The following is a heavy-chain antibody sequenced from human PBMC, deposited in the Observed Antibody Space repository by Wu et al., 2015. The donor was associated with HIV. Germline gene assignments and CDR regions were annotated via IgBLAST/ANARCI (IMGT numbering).Heavy chain of an antibody. V-gene: IGHV1-2*02. J-gene: IGHJ5*02. D-gene: IGHD3-10*01. CDR2: INPHSGGT. Sequence: QVQLVQSGAEVKKPGASVKVSCKASGYTFTGYFFHWVRQAPGQGLEWMGWINPHSGGTNYAQKLQGRVTMTRDTSINTAYMELSRLRSDDTAVYYCARGGMLLWFGELSGWFDPWGQGTLVTVSS. CDR1: GYTFTGYF. CDR3: ARGGMLLWFGELSGWFDP.